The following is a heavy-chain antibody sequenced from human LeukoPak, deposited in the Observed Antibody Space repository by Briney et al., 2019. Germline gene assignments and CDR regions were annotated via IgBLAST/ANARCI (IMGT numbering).Heavy chain of an antibody. CDR1: GFTFDGYG. D-gene: IGHD2-21*01. CDR3: VRDNYSYRLDV. V-gene: IGHV3-23*01. J-gene: IGHJ4*02. CDR2: IGGTGGNI. Sequence: GGSLRLSCAASGFTFDGYGMSWVRQAPGKGLEWVSAIGGTGGNIFYTDSVKGRFTISRDNSKNTLYLHMNSLRAEDTAIYYCVRDNYSYRLDVWGQGTLVTVSS.